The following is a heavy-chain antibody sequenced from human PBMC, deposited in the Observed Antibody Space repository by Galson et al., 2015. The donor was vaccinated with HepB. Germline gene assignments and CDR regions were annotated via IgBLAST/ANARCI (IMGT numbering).Heavy chain of an antibody. CDR2: IKQDGSEK. V-gene: IGHV3-7*03. D-gene: IGHD3-16*01. CDR3: ARDVGLGDRFDY. Sequence: SLRLSCAASGFTFSSYWMSWVRQAPGKGLEWVANIKQDGSEKYYVDSVKGRFTISRDNAKNSLYLQMNSLRAEGTAVYYCARDVGLGDRFDYWGQGTLVTVSS. J-gene: IGHJ4*02. CDR1: GFTFSSYW.